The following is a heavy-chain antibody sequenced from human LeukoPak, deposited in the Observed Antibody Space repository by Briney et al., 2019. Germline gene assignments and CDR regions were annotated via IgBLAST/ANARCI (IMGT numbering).Heavy chain of an antibody. D-gene: IGHD5-12*01. CDR3: ATEDWAVATS. V-gene: IGHV3-11*06. J-gene: IGHJ5*02. CDR1: GFPFSVYD. CDR2: IHGAGEYT. Sequence: GESLTLSCAVSGFPFSVYDMSWIRQAPGKGLGWVASIHGAGEYTRYAGSGRGRFTISRDNARNSLFLQMNSLRAEDTAVYYCATEDWAVATSWGQGTLVTVSS.